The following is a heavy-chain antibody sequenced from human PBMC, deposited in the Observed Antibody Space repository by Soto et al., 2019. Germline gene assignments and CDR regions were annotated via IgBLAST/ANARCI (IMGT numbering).Heavy chain of an antibody. CDR1: GGSFSGYY. CDR2: INHSGGT. CDR3: ARTYSSSWSPFEY. D-gene: IGHD6-13*01. J-gene: IGHJ4*02. V-gene: IGHV4-34*01. Sequence: QVQLQQWGAGLLKPSETLSLTCAVYGGSFSGYYWSWIRQPPGKGLEWSGEINHSGGTTYNPSLKTRFTISVATSQNQFSLKLTSVTAAATAVYYCARTYSSSWSPFEYWGQGTLVTVSS.